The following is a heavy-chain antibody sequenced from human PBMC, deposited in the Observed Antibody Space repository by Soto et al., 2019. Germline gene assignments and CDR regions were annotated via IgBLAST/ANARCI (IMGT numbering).Heavy chain of an antibody. D-gene: IGHD6-19*01. CDR2: IYSSGST. J-gene: IGHJ4*02. CDR1: GGSVRSTTYY. CDR3: ARQSSSGWIGRGYFDS. V-gene: IGHV4-39*02. Sequence: QLQLRESGPGLVKPSETLSLSCTVSGGSVRSTTYYWGWIRQSPGKGLEWIGSIYSSGSTYYNPSLKSRLTISVDTAKNLFALTLTSVTAADTGVYYGARQSSSGWIGRGYFDSWGQGARVTFSS.